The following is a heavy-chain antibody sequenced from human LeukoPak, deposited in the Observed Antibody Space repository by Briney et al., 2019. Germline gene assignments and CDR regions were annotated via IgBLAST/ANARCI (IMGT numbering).Heavy chain of an antibody. CDR3: ARDGVVGTHIDH. V-gene: IGHV1-18*01. D-gene: IGHD2-15*01. Sequence: VASVKVSCKASLYTFTDYHIKWVRQAPGQGLEWMGWISTYTGITNYAQELQGRVTMTTDTSATTAYLEVTSLRSDDTAVYYCARDGVVGTHIDHWGQGTLVTVSS. J-gene: IGHJ4*02. CDR2: ISTYTGIT. CDR1: LYTFTDYH.